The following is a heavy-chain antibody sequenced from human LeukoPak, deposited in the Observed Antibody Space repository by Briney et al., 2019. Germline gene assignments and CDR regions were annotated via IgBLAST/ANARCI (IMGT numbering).Heavy chain of an antibody. V-gene: IGHV4-39*07. CDR1: GGSISSSSYY. CDR3: ASLWRFGELLLGYYSPILYYFDY. Sequence: SETLSLTCTVSGGSISSSSYYWGWIRQPPGKGLEWIGSIYYSGSTYYNPSLKSRVTISVDTSKNQFSLKLSSVTAADTAVYYCASLWRFGELLLGYYSPILYYFDYWGQGTLVTVSS. CDR2: IYYSGST. J-gene: IGHJ4*02. D-gene: IGHD3-10*01.